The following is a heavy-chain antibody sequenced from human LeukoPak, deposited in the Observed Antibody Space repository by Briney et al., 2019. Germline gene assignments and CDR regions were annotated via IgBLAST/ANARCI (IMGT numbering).Heavy chain of an antibody. Sequence: PSETLSLTCTVSGGSISSYYWSWIRQPPGKGLEWIGYIYYSGSTNYNPSLKSRVTISVDTSKNQFSPKLSSVTAADTAVYYCARGHSSEYYYYYYGMDVWGQGTTVTVSS. CDR3: ARGHSSEYYYYYYGMDV. CDR2: IYYSGST. J-gene: IGHJ6*02. V-gene: IGHV4-59*01. D-gene: IGHD6-19*01. CDR1: GGSISSYY.